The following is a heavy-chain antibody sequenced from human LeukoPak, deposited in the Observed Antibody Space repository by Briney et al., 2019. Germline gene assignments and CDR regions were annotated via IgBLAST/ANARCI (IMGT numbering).Heavy chain of an antibody. CDR1: GFTFSSYS. J-gene: IGHJ4*02. CDR3: AREIGGSGSYYTFTEHNDY. Sequence: GGSLRLSCAASGFTFSSYSMNWVRQAPGKGLEWVSSISSSSSYIYYAGSVKGRFTISRDNAKNSLYLQMNSLRAEDTAVYYCAREIGGSGSYYTFTEHNDYWGQGTLVTVSS. CDR2: ISSSSSYI. D-gene: IGHD3-10*01. V-gene: IGHV3-21*01.